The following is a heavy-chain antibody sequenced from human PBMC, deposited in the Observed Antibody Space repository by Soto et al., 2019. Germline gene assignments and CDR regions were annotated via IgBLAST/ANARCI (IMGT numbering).Heavy chain of an antibody. V-gene: IGHV3-23*04. Sequence: EVRLVEAGGGLKQPGGSLRLSCAASGFTFKESAMNWVRQAPGKGLEWVASISDTGASTCYAESVRGRLSISRDNSKNTLYLQVHSLRGEDTAVYYCAKGRGSGWAWYFDNWGQGTQVTVSS. D-gene: IGHD6-19*01. J-gene: IGHJ4*02. CDR1: GFTFKESA. CDR3: AKGRGSGWAWYFDN. CDR2: ISDTGAST.